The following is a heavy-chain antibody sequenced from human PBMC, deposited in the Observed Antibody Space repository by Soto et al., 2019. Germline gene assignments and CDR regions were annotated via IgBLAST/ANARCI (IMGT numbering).Heavy chain of an antibody. Sequence: SGGSLRLSCAASGFTFSSYSMNWVRQAPGKGLEWVSSISSSSSYIYYADSVKGRFTISRDNAKNSLYLQMNSLRAEDTAVYYCARGRSSGYYHDAFDIWGQGTMVTVSS. J-gene: IGHJ3*02. D-gene: IGHD3-22*01. V-gene: IGHV3-21*01. CDR1: GFTFSSYS. CDR3: ARGRSSGYYHDAFDI. CDR2: ISSSSSYI.